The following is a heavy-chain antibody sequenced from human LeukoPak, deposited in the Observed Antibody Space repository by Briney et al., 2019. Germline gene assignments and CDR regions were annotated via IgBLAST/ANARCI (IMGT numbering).Heavy chain of an antibody. V-gene: IGHV4-34*01. CDR2: INHSGSI. D-gene: IGHD2-2*01. J-gene: IGHJ3*02. Sequence: SETLSLTCAVYGGSFTGYYWSWIRQPPGKGLEWIGEINHSGSITYNPSLKSRVTISVDTSKNQFSLKLSSVTAADTAVYYCASTCSTSCSLEDDAFDIWGQGTMVTVSS. CDR3: ASTCSTSCSLEDDAFDI. CDR1: GGSFTGYY.